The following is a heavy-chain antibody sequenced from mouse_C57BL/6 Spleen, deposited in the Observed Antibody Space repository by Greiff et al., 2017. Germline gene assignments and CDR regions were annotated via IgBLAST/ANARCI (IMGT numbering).Heavy chain of an antibody. Sequence: VQLLQPGAELVKPGASVKVSCKASGYTFPSYWMHWVKQRPGQGLEWIGRIHPSDSDTNYNQTFKGKATLTVDKTSSTAYMQLSSLTSEDSAVYYCAIEGINYNASSDYAMDYWGQGTSVTDSS. D-gene: IGHD1-1*01. V-gene: IGHV1-74*01. CDR2: IHPSDSDT. CDR3: AIEGINYNASSDYAMDY. CDR1: GYTFPSYW. J-gene: IGHJ4*01.